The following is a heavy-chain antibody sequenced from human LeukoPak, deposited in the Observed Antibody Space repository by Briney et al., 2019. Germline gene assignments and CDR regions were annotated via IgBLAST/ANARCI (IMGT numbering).Heavy chain of an antibody. CDR3: AIRITIFGVVTFDY. CDR2: FDPEDGET. CDR1: GYTLTELS. Sequence: GASVKVSCKVSGYTLTELSMHWARQAPGKGLEWMGGFDPEDGETIYAQKFQGRVTMTEDTSTDTAYMELSSLRSEDTAVYYCAIRITIFGVVTFDYWGQGTLVTVSS. D-gene: IGHD3-3*01. V-gene: IGHV1-24*01. J-gene: IGHJ4*02.